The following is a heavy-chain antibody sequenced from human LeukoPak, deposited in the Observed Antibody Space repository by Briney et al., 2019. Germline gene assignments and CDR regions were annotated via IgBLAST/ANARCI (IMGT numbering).Heavy chain of an antibody. V-gene: IGHV4-61*01. J-gene: IGHJ4*02. D-gene: IGHD5-12*01. Sequence: SETLSLTCAVSGYSINSDYYWSWIRQPPGKGLEWIGYIYHSGSTNYNPSLKSRVTISVDTSKNQFSLRLSSVTAADTAVYYCARDGYSGNDGLWGQGTLVTVSS. CDR1: GYSINSDYY. CDR3: ARDGYSGNDGL. CDR2: IYHSGST.